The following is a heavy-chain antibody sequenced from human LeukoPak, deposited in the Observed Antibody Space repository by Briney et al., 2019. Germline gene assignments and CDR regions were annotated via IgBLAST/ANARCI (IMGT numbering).Heavy chain of an antibody. D-gene: IGHD1-20*01. CDR3: ARRDSYNWKAFDY. CDR1: RYSFTSYW. CDR2: IYPGDSDT. J-gene: IGHJ4*02. V-gene: IGHV5-51*01. Sequence: GESLQISCKGSRYSFTSYWIGWVRQMPGKGLEWMGIIYPGDSDTRYSPSFQGQVTISADKSISTAYLQWSSLKASDTAMYYCARRDSYNWKAFDYWGQGTLVTVSS.